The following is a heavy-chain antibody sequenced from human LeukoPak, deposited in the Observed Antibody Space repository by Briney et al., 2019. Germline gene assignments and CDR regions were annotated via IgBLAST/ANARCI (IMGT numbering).Heavy chain of an antibody. V-gene: IGHV3-23*01. CDR3: AREALRSFDWFNPLEY. CDR1: GFTFSSYA. Sequence: GGSLRLSCAASGFTFSSYAMSWVRQAPGKGLEWVSAISGSGGSTYYADSVKGRFTISRDNAKNSLYLQMNSLRAEDTAVYYCAREALRSFDWFNPLEYWGQGTLVTVSS. D-gene: IGHD3-9*01. J-gene: IGHJ4*02. CDR2: ISGSGGST.